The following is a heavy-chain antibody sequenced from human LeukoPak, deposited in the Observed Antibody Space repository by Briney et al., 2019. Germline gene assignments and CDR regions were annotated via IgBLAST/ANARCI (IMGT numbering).Heavy chain of an antibody. CDR1: GFTFSSYA. D-gene: IGHD6-19*01. V-gene: IGHV3-23*01. Sequence: GGSLRLSCAASGFTFSSYAMSWVRQAPGKRLEWVSAIRGSGGSTYYADSVKGRFTISRDNSKNTLYLQMNSRRAEDTAVYYCAKDSSGWYDYWGQGTLVTVSS. CDR3: AKDSSGWYDY. CDR2: IRGSGGST. J-gene: IGHJ4*02.